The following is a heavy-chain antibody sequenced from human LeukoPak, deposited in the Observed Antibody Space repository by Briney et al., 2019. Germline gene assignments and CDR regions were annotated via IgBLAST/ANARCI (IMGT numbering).Heavy chain of an antibody. CDR2: INHSGST. D-gene: IGHD2-15*01. CDR3: AREYCSGGSCYGY. CDR1: GVSFSGYY. V-gene: IGHV4-34*01. Sequence: PSETLSLTCAVYGVSFSGYYWSWIRQPPGKGLEWIGEINHSGSTNYNPSLKSRVTISVDTSKNQFSLKLSSVTAADTAVYYCAREYCSGGSCYGYWGQGTLVTVSS. J-gene: IGHJ4*02.